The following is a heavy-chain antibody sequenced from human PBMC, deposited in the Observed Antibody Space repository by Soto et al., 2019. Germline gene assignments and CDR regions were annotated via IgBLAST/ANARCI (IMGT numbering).Heavy chain of an antibody. CDR1: GFTFSDYY. CDR2: ISSSSSYT. D-gene: IGHD6-19*01. J-gene: IGHJ4*02. CDR3: ARDRPVLSGYSSGWYYV. V-gene: IGHV3-11*06. Sequence: QVQLVESGGGLVKPGGSLSLSCAASGFTFSDYYMSWIRQAPGKGLEWVSYISSSSSYTNYADAVKGRFTISRDNAKNALYLQMNSLRAEDTAVYYCARDRPVLSGYSSGWYYVWGQGALVTVSS.